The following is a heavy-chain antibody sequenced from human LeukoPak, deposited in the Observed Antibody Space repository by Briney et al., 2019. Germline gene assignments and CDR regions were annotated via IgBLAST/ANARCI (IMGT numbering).Heavy chain of an antibody. CDR2: ISSSSSYI. J-gene: IGHJ3*02. V-gene: IGHV3-21*01. CDR3: ARGLAAEGLIVVAHEGAFDI. CDR1: GFTFSSYS. Sequence: GGSLRLSCAASGFTFSSYSMNWVRQAPGKGLEWVSSISSSSSYIYYADSVKGRFTISRDNAKNSLYLQMNSLRAEDTAVYYCARGLAAEGLIVVAHEGAFDIWGQGTMVTVSS. D-gene: IGHD3-22*01.